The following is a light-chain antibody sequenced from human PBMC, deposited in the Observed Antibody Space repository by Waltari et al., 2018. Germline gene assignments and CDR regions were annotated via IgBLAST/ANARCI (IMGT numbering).Light chain of an antibody. V-gene: IGKV3-11*01. CDR3: QQRSYWPRT. Sequence: ETVLTQSPATLSLSPGERAPPSCRASQNIGTYLTWFQQRPGQAPRLLIHDASNRATGIPARFSGSGSGTDFTLTISSLEPEDFAVYYCQQRSYWPRTFGQGTKVEIK. J-gene: IGKJ1*01. CDR1: QNIGTY. CDR2: DAS.